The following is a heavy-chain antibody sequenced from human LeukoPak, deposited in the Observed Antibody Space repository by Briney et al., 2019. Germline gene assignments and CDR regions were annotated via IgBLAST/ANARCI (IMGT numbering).Heavy chain of an antibody. CDR1: GGSISSYY. J-gene: IGHJ4*02. V-gene: IGHV4-59*01. CDR3: ARGMTAFFDY. D-gene: IGHD5-18*01. CDR2: IYYSGST. Sequence: PSETLSLTCTVSGGSISSYYWSWIRQPPGKGLEWIGYIYYSGSTSYNPSLKSRVTISVDTSKNQFSLKLSSVTAADTAVYYCARGMTAFFDYWGQGTLVTVSS.